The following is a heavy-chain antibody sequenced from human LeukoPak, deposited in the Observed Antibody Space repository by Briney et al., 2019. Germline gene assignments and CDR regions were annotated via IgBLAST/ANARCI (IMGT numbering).Heavy chain of an antibody. CDR3: ARPYSGSSLEAFDI. CDR2: IIPILGIA. Sequence: SVNVSCKASGGTFSSYAIRWVRQAPGQGLEWMGRIIPILGIANYAQKFQGRVTNTADKSTSTAYMELSSLRSEDTAVYYCARPYSGSSLEAFDIWGQGTMVTVSS. CDR1: GGTFSSYA. V-gene: IGHV1-69*04. D-gene: IGHD1-26*01. J-gene: IGHJ3*02.